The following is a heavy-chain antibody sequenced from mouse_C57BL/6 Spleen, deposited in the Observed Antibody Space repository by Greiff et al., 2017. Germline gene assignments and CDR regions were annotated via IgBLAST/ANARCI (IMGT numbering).Heavy chain of an antibody. Sequence: QVQLQQSGPELVKPGASVKISCKASGYAFSSSWLNWVKQRPGKGLEWIGRIYPGDGGTNYNGKFKGKATLTADKSSSTAYMQLSSLTSEDSAVYYCAREDTTVVAPFAYWGQGTLVTVSA. V-gene: IGHV1-82*01. CDR3: AREDTTVVAPFAY. CDR1: GYAFSSSW. J-gene: IGHJ3*01. CDR2: IYPGDGGT. D-gene: IGHD1-1*01.